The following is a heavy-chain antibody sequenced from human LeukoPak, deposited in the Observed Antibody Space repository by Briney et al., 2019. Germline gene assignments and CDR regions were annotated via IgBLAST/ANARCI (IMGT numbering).Heavy chain of an antibody. CDR3: ARHRSRDGFAPRGGYYYYYGMDV. CDR2: IYPGDSDS. D-gene: IGHD5-24*01. Sequence: GESLKISCKGSGYSFPSYWIGWVRQMPGKGLEWTGIIYPGDSDSRYSPSFQGQVTISADKSNSTAYLQWSSLKASDTAMYYCARHRSRDGFAPRGGYYYYYGMDVWGQGTTVTVSS. J-gene: IGHJ6*02. CDR1: GYSFPSYW. V-gene: IGHV5-51*01.